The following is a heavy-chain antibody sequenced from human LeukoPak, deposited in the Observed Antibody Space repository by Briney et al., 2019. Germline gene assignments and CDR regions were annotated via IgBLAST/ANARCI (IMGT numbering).Heavy chain of an antibody. V-gene: IGHV1-18*04. CDR3: ARGGTAAARVSFFGY. CDR1: GYTFTSYG. CDR2: ISAYNGNT. J-gene: IGHJ4*02. Sequence: GASVKVSCKASGYTFTSYGISWVRQAPGQGLEWMGWISAYNGNTNYAQRLQGRVTMTTDTSTSTAYMELRSLRSDDTAVYYCARGGTAAARVSFFGYWGQGTLVTVSS. D-gene: IGHD6-13*01.